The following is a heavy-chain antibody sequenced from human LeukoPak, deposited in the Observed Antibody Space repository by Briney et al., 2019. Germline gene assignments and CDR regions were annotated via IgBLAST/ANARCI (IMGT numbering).Heavy chain of an antibody. CDR1: GYTFTSYG. CDR2: ISAYNGNT. CDR3: ARDRNIAVAPTDFDS. V-gene: IGHV1-18*01. J-gene: IGHJ4*02. D-gene: IGHD6-19*01. Sequence: GASVKVSCKASGYTFTSYGISWVRQAPGQGLEWMGWISAYNGNTNYAQKLQGRVTMTTDTSTSTAYMELRSLRSDDTAVYYCARDRNIAVAPTDFDSWGQGTLVTVSS.